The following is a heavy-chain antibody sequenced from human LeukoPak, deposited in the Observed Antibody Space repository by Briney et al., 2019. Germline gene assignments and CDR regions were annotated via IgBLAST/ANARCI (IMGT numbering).Heavy chain of an antibody. CDR2: ISSSSSYI. CDR3: ARVHGSGILGAFDI. CDR1: GFTFSSYS. Sequence: PGRSLRLSCAASGFTFSSYSMNWVRQAPGKGLEWVSSISSSSSYIYYADSVKGRFTISRDNAKNSLYLQMNSLRAEDTAVYYCARVHGSGILGAFDIWGQGTMVTVSS. D-gene: IGHD3-10*01. V-gene: IGHV3-21*01. J-gene: IGHJ3*02.